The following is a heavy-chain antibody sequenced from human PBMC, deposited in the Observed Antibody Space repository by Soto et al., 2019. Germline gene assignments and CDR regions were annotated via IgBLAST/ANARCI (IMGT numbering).Heavy chain of an antibody. CDR2: IWYDGSNE. V-gene: IGHV3-33*01. CDR3: ARDDIPGIAVATYGMDV. J-gene: IGHJ6*02. Sequence: GGSLRLSCAASGFIFSNFGMHWVRQAPGKGLEWVAVIWYDGSNEYYADSVKGQFTISKDNSKNTLYLQMNSLRAEDTAVYYCARDDIPGIAVATYGMDVWGQGTTVTVSS. D-gene: IGHD6-19*01. CDR1: GFIFSNFG.